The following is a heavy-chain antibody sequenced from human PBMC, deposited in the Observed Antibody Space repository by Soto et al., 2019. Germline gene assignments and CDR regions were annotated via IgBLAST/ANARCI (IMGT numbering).Heavy chain of an antibody. J-gene: IGHJ6*02. V-gene: IGHV1-69*01. CDR1: GGTFSSYA. CDR3: ARPRPPTGGATYDYYVMDV. D-gene: IGHD1-1*01. Sequence: QVQLVQSGAEVKKPGSSVKVSCKASGGTFSSYAISWVRQAPGQGLEWMGGIIPIFGTANYAQKFQGRVTITADESTSTAYMELSSLRSEDTAVYYCARPRPPTGGATYDYYVMDVWGQGTTVNVSS. CDR2: IIPIFGTA.